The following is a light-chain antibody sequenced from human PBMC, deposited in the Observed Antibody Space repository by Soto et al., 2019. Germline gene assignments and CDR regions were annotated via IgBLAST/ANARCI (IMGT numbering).Light chain of an antibody. CDR3: QQYNNWLGT. J-gene: IGKJ1*01. CDR2: GAS. Sequence: EIVLTQSPGTLSLSPGERATLSCRASQSVSSSYLAWYQQKPGQAPRLLIYGASSRATGIPDRFSGSGSGTEFTLTISSLQSEDFAVYYCQQYNNWLGTFGQGTKV. V-gene: IGKV3-20*01. CDR1: QSVSSSY.